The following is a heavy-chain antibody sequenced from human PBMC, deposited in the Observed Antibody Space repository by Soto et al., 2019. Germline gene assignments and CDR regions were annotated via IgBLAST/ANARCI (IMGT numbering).Heavy chain of an antibody. V-gene: IGHV4-59*01. CDR3: ARALYCSGGSCSTGFDY. J-gene: IGHJ4*02. Sequence: KASETLSLTCTVSGGSISSYYWSWIRQPPGKGLEWIGYIYYSGSTNYNPSLKSRVTISVDTSKNQFSLKLSSVTAADTAVYYCARALYCSGGSCSTGFDYWGQGTLVTVSS. CDR2: IYYSGST. CDR1: GGSISSYY. D-gene: IGHD2-15*01.